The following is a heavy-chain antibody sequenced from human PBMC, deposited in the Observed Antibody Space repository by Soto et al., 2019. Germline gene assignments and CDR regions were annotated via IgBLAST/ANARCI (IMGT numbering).Heavy chain of an antibody. CDR1: GDTFSNYV. CDR3: ARETSAPGTFREDASDI. V-gene: IGHV1-69*12. J-gene: IGHJ3*02. Sequence: QVQLVQSGAEVKKPGSSVKVACKVSGDTFSNYVINWVRQAPGQGVEWMGAIVPIFRTANYAQKFQGRVTITADEFTITAYMELSGLRSDDTATYYCARETSAPGTFREDASDIWGQGTLVTFPS. D-gene: IGHD6-13*01. CDR2: IVPIFRTA.